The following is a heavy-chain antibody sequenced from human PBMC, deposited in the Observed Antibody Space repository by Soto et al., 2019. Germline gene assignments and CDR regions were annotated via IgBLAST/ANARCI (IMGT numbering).Heavy chain of an antibody. D-gene: IGHD3-9*01. CDR3: ARGGLRYFDWLSTD. CDR1: GGSISSYY. Sequence: PSETLSLTCTVSGGSISSYYWSWIRQPPGKGLEWIGYIYYSGSTNYNPSLKSRVTISVDTSKNQFSLKLSSVTAADTAVYYCARGGLRYFDWLSTDWGQGTLVTVSS. CDR2: IYYSGST. V-gene: IGHV4-59*01. J-gene: IGHJ4*02.